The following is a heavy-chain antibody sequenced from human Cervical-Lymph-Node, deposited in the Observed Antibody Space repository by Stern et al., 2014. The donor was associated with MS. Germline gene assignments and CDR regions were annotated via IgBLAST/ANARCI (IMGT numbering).Heavy chain of an antibody. CDR3: ARGLASIRRIAVFGVARDYYGMDI. CDR1: DYPFTRHA. CDR2: ISTYHGYT. J-gene: IGHJ6*02. D-gene: IGHD3-3*01. V-gene: IGHV1-18*01. Sequence: QVQLVQSGPEVRKPGASVKVSCKASDYPFTRHALNWVRQAPGQGLEWMGWISTYHGYTTYAQKFQGRVTMTTDTSTSTAYMELRSLRSDDTAVYYCARGLASIRRIAVFGVARDYYGMDIWGQGTTVTVSS.